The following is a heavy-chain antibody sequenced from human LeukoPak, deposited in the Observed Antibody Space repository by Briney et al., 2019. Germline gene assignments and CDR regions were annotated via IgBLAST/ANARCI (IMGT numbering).Heavy chain of an antibody. J-gene: IGHJ4*02. Sequence: GGSLRLSCAASGFTFSSYSMNWVRQAPGKGLEWVSSISRSSSYIYYADSVKGRFTISRDNAKNSLYLQMNSLRAEDTAVYYCARDLGPQYYYDSSGYYPLGYWGQGTLVTVSS. D-gene: IGHD3-22*01. V-gene: IGHV3-21*01. CDR2: ISRSSSYI. CDR1: GFTFSSYS. CDR3: ARDLGPQYYYDSSGYYPLGY.